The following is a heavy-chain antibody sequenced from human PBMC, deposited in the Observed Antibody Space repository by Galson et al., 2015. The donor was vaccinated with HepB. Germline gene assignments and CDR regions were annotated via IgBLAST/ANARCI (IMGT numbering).Heavy chain of an antibody. CDR3: ARYYDILTGPGVYFDY. CDR1: GFTFSSYS. CDR2: ISSSSSYI. V-gene: IGHV3-21*01. J-gene: IGHJ4*02. Sequence: SLRLSCAASGFTFSSYSMNWVRQAPGKGLEWVSSISSSSSYIYYADSVKGRFTISRDNAKNSLYLQMNSLRAEDTAVYYCARYYDILTGPGVYFDYWGQGTLVTVSS. D-gene: IGHD3-9*01.